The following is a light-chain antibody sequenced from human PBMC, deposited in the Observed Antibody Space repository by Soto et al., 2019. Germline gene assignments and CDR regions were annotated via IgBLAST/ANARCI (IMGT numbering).Light chain of an antibody. CDR3: KQSSAFPRT. CDR2: AVS. CDR1: QGINNW. Sequence: DIQMTQSPSSVSASVGDRVTITCRASQGINNWLVWYQQKPGKAPELLIYAVSYLQSGDPSGFSGSGSGTDFTLTISSLQPEDFATYFCKQSSAFPRTFGGGTKVDIK. J-gene: IGKJ4*01. V-gene: IGKV1-12*01.